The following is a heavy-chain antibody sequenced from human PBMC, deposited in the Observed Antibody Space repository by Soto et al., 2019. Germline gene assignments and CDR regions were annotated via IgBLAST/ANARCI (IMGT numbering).Heavy chain of an antibody. CDR3: ATDCSGGSCYYYYGMDV. J-gene: IGHJ6*02. V-gene: IGHV1-69*01. CDR2: IIPIFGTA. CDR1: GGTFSSYA. D-gene: IGHD2-15*01. Sequence: QVQLVQSGAEVKKPGSSVKVSCKASGGTFSSYAISWVRQAPGQGLEWMGGIIPIFGTANYAQKFQGRVTITADESTSTAYMELSSLRSEDTAVYYCATDCSGGSCYYYYGMDVWGQGTTVTVSS.